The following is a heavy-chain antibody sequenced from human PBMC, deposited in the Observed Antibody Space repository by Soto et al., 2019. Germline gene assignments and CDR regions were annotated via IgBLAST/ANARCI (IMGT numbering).Heavy chain of an antibody. D-gene: IGHD4-17*01. J-gene: IGHJ5*02. CDR2: IYYSAGT. CDR1: GGSISSYY. CDR3: AGEDGVTMPLFDP. V-gene: IGHV4-59*01. Sequence: QVQLQESGPGLVKPSETLSLTCTVSGGSISSYYWSWIRQPPGKGLEWIGYIYYSAGTNYDPSLKSRVTISVDTSKNPFSLKLSSVTAADTAVYYCAGEDGVTMPLFDPWGQGTLVTVSS.